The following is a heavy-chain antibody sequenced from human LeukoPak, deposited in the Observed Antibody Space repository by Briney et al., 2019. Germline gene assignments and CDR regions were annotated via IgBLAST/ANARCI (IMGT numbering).Heavy chain of an antibody. CDR1: GFTFRSYW. CDR3: VRDWHLWSGQSYYYYMDV. Sequence: GGALRLSCAASGFTFRSYWMSWVRQAPGKGLEWVANIKQDESEKNYIDSVKGRFTISRDNAKNSRYLQMNSLRAEDTAVYYCVRDWHLWSGQSYYYYMDVWGKGTSVTVSS. CDR2: IKQDESEK. V-gene: IGHV3-7*01. D-gene: IGHD3-3*02. J-gene: IGHJ6*03.